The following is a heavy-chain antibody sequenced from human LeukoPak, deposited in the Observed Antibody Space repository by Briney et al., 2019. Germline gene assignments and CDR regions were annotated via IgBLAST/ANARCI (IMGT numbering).Heavy chain of an antibody. Sequence: PLETLSPTCAVYGGSFSGYYWSWIRQPPGKGLEWIGEINHSGSTNYNPSLKSRVTISVDTSKNQFSLKLSSVTAADTAVYYCARYFVSRSGYGYWGQGTLVTVSS. D-gene: IGHD5-12*01. V-gene: IGHV4-34*01. CDR3: ARYFVSRSGYGY. J-gene: IGHJ4*02. CDR1: GGSFSGYY. CDR2: INHSGST.